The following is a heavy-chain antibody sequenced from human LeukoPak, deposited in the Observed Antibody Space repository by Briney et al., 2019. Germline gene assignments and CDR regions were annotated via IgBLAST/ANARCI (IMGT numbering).Heavy chain of an antibody. V-gene: IGHV3-7*03. CDR3: PRDGSEGVHVGSYFDY. CDR1: GFPFSNYW. D-gene: IGHD1-26*01. CDR2: RKHDEREK. J-gene: IGHJ4*02. Sequence: GGSLLLSFAASGFPFSNYWMSWVRDPPGKGLRGVANRKHDEREKYYVDSVRRGSTISSNNEKNSLYLQKTSLRAEDTPGYSCPRDGSEGVHVGSYFDYWGQGALVTVSS.